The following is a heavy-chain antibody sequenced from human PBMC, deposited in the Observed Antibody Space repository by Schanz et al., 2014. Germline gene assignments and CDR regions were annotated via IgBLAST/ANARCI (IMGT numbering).Heavy chain of an antibody. CDR1: GFTFSIHY. CDR2: IKPDGSEK. CDR3: AREVGGSFGQHY. D-gene: IGHD1-26*01. J-gene: IGHJ4*02. V-gene: IGHV3-7*01. Sequence: EVQLVESGGGLVQPGGSLRLTCAASGFTFSIHYMSWVRQAPGKGLEWVAKIKPDGSEKFYVDFVKGRFTISRDNAKNLMYLHLNSLRAEDTAVYYCAREVGGSFGQHYWGQGTLVTVSS.